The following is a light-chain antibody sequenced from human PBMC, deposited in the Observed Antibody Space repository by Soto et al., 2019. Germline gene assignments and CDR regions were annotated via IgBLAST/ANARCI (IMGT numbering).Light chain of an antibody. CDR2: EAS. CDR3: QQSNSKVYT. V-gene: IGKV1-5*01. CDR1: QSVSRW. J-gene: IGKJ4*01. Sequence: DIQMTQSPSTLSASVGDTVTITCRASQSVSRWLNWYKQKSGKAPRLLIYEASNLEIGVPSRFSSRSSGTEFILTINSLQPSDSAAYSCQQSNSKVYTFGQATKVEI.